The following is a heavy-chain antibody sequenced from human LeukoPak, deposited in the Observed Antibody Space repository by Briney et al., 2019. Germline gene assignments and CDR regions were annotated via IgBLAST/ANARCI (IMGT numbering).Heavy chain of an antibody. CDR3: ARGHYAMDV. CDR2: INNKNSET. J-gene: IGHJ6*02. Sequence: PGGSLRLSCAASGFTFSSYSMNWVRQAPGKGLEWVSYINNKNSETNYADSVRGRFTTSRDNAKNSLYLQMNSLRAEDTAVYYCARGHYAMDVWGQGIMVIVPS. CDR1: GFTFSSYS. V-gene: IGHV3-21*01.